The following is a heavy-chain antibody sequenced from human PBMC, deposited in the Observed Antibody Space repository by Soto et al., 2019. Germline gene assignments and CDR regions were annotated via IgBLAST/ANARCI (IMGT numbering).Heavy chain of an antibody. D-gene: IGHD5-12*01. CDR2: ISGSGGST. CDR1: GFTFSSYA. V-gene: IGHV3-23*01. J-gene: IGHJ3*02. CDR3: ANDQGIVATIKTPIDAFDI. Sequence: GGSLRLSCAASGFTFSSYAMSWVRQAPGKGLEWVSAISGSGGSTYYADSVKGRFTISRDNSKNTLYLQMNSLRAEDTAVYYCANDQGIVATIKTPIDAFDIWGQGTMVTVSS.